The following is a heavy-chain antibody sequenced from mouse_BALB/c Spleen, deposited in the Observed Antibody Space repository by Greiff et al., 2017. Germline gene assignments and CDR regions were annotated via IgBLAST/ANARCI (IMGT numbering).Heavy chain of an antibody. Sequence: VQLQQPGAELVMPGASVKMSCKASGYTFTDYWMHWVKQRPGQGLEWIGAIDTSDSYTSYNQKFKGKATLTVDESSSTAYMQLSSLTSEDSAVYYCASIYGSSYRDYWGQGTTLTVSS. CDR2: IDTSDSYT. V-gene: IGHV1-69*01. D-gene: IGHD1-1*01. CDR1: GYTFTDYW. J-gene: IGHJ2*01. CDR3: ASIYGSSYRDY.